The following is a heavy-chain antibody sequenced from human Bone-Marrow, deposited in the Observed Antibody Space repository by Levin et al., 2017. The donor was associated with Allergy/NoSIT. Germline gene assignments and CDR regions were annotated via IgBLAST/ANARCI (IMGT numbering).Heavy chain of an antibody. D-gene: IGHD3-9*01. Sequence: LSLPCAASGFTFANSAMDWVRQTPGKGLESISSISPSDGRTYYVDSVKGRFTISRDNSKNMLYLQMNSLRAEDTARYYCTRVLSQKEHDWYGLDVWGQGTTVTVSS. J-gene: IGHJ6*02. CDR3: TRVLSQKEHDWYGLDV. V-gene: IGHV3-23*01. CDR1: GFTFANSA. CDR2: ISPSDGRT.